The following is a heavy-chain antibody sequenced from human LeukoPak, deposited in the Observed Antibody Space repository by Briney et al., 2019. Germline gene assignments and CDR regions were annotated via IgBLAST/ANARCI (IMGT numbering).Heavy chain of an antibody. J-gene: IGHJ5*02. Sequence: SQTLSLTCTVSGGSISSGDYSWSWVRQPPGKGLEWIGYIYYSGSTYYNPSLKSRVTISVDTSKNQFSLKLSSVTAADTAVYYCARGMVRGVFDPWGQGTLVTVSS. D-gene: IGHD3-10*01. CDR2: IYYSGST. CDR1: GGSISSGDYS. V-gene: IGHV4-30-4*08. CDR3: ARGMVRGVFDP.